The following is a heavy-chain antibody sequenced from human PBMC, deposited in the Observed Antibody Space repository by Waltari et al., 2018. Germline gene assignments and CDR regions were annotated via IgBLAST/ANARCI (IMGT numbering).Heavy chain of an antibody. CDR1: GYSISSGYY. CDR2: IDHCGST. V-gene: IGHV4-38-2*01. J-gene: IGHJ4*02. Sequence: VQLQESGPGLVQPSETLSLTCGVSGYSISSGYYWGWIRQPPGKGLEWIGNIDHCGSTYYNPSLKSRVTMSVDTSKNQFSLNLTSVTAADTAVYYCARVTWDGYNLLAQPYYFDYWGQGTLVTVSS. D-gene: IGHD5-12*01. CDR3: ARVTWDGYNLLAQPYYFDY.